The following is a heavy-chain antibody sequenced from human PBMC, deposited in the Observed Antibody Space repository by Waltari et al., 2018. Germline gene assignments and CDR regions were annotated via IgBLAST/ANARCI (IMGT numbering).Heavy chain of an antibody. CDR2: SIPIFGTA. V-gene: IGHV1-69*12. CDR1: GGTFSSYA. J-gene: IGHJ6*03. D-gene: IGHD4-4*01. CDR3: ASTDYTNYYYMDV. Sequence: QVQLVQSGAEVKKPGSSVKVSCKASGGTFSSYAISWVRQAPGQGLEWMGGSIPIFGTANYAQKFQGRVTITADESTSTAYMERSSLRSEDTAVYYCASTDYTNYYYMDVWGKGTTVTISS.